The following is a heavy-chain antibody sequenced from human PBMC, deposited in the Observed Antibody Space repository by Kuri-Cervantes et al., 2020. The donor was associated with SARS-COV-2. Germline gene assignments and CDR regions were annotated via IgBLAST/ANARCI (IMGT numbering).Heavy chain of an antibody. CDR3: AKDLYESGGYTWAY. D-gene: IGHD3-22*01. CDR2: IDSGGSST. CDR1: GFTFSSYA. V-gene: IGHV3-23*03. Sequence: GESLKSSCAASGFTFSSYAMSWVRQAPGKGVEWVSVIDSGGSSTYYADSVKGRFTISRDNSKNTLYLQMNSLRAEDTAVYYCAKDLYESGGYTWAYWGQGTRVTVSS. J-gene: IGHJ4*02.